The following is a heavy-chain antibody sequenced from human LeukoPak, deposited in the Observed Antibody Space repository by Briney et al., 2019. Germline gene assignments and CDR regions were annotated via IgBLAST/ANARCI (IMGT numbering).Heavy chain of an antibody. J-gene: IGHJ4*02. CDR2: ISSGSGDTT. CDR1: GFSFSSYA. CDR3: AKVPGYCSGGSCYFTAFDS. D-gene: IGHD2-15*01. V-gene: IGHV3-23*01. Sequence: GGSLRLSCAASGFSFSSYAMNWVRQAPGKGLEWVSAISSGSGDTTYYADSVKGRFTISRDNSKNTLYLQMNSLRAEDTAIYYCAKVPGYCSGGSCYFTAFDSWGQGTLVIVSS.